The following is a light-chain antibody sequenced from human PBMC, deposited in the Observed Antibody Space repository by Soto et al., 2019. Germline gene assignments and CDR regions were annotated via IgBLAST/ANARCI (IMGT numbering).Light chain of an antibody. CDR3: RPYNSNPVM. CDR1: QGINSA. Sequence: AIQLTQSPSSLSASVGDRVTITCRASQGINSALAWYQQKPGKAPKLLIYDASSLESGVPSRFSGSGSGTDFPLTISSLQPEDFATYSCRPYNSNPVMFGQRTKVDIK. V-gene: IGKV1-13*02. CDR2: DAS. J-gene: IGKJ1*01.